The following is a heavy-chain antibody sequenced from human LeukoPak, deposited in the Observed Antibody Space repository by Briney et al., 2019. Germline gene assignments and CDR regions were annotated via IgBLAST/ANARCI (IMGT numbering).Heavy chain of an antibody. Sequence: SETLSLTCSVSGDSVSRSDSYWDWIRQPPGKGLEWIGTIYYSGRTYYSPSIKSRVTMSVDPSNNQFSLTLRPVTAADTAVYYRARRRYYDGSGYLEWGQGTLLSVSS. D-gene: IGHD3-22*01. CDR1: GDSVSRSDSY. CDR3: ARRRYYDGSGYLE. CDR2: IYYSGRT. V-gene: IGHV4-39*01. J-gene: IGHJ1*01.